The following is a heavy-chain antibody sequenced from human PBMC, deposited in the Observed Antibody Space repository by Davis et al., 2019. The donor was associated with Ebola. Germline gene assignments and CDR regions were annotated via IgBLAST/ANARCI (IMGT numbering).Heavy chain of an antibody. V-gene: IGHV4-4*02. J-gene: IGHJ5*02. CDR2: IYHSGST. CDR3: ARVKSDFWSGYSDWFDP. CDR1: GGSISSSNW. D-gene: IGHD3-3*01. Sequence: SETLSLTCAVSGGSISSSNWWSWVRQPPGKGLEWIGDIYHSGSTNYNPSLKSRVTISVDTSKNQFSLKLSSVTAADTAVYYCARVKSDFWSGYSDWFDPWGQGTLVTVSS.